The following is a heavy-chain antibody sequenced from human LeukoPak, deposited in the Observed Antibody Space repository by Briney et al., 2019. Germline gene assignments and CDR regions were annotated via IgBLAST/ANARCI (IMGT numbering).Heavy chain of an antibody. CDR1: GYTFTSYG. CDR2: ISAYNGNT. J-gene: IGHJ4*02. V-gene: IGHV1-18*04. Sequence: ASVKVSCKASGYTFTSYGISWVRQAPGQGLEWMGWISAYNGNTNYAQKLQGRVTMTTDTSSSTAYMELRSLRSDDTAVYYCARVVRYGDYYHFDYWGQGTLVTVSS. D-gene: IGHD4-17*01. CDR3: ARVVRYGDYYHFDY.